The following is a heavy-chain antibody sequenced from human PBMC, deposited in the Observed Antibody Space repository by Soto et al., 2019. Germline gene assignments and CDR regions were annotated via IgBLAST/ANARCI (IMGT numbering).Heavy chain of an antibody. D-gene: IGHD6-13*01. V-gene: IGHV1-2*04. Sequence: QVQLVQSGAEVKKPGASVKVSCKASGYTFTGYYMHWVRQAPGQGLEWMGWINPNSGGTNYAQKLQGWVTTTRDTSISTAYMELSRLRSDDTAVYYCARDRSSKNYGMDVWGQGTTVTVSS. J-gene: IGHJ6*02. CDR3: ARDRSSKNYGMDV. CDR2: INPNSGGT. CDR1: GYTFTGYY.